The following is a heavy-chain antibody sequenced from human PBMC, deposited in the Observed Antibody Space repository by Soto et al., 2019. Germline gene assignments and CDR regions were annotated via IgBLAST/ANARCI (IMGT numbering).Heavy chain of an antibody. Sequence: QLQLQESGPGLVKPSETLSLTCTVSGGSISSSSYYWGWIRQPPGKGLEWIGSIYYSGSTYYNPSLKSRVTISVDTSKNQFSLKLSSVTAADTAVYYCVGTSITMVRGVILRWFDPWGQGTLVTVSS. D-gene: IGHD3-10*01. CDR2: IYYSGST. J-gene: IGHJ5*02. CDR1: GGSISSSSYY. V-gene: IGHV4-39*01. CDR3: VGTSITMVRGVILRWFDP.